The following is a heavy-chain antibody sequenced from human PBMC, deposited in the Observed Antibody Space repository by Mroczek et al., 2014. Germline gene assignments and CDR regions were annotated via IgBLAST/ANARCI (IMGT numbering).Heavy chain of an antibody. CDR3: ARARTHSSGAVHPSLVSIDI. CDR1: GGSFSGYY. Sequence: QVQLQQWGAGLLKPSETLSLTCAVYGGSFSGYYWSWIRQPPGKGLEWIGEINHSGSTNYNPSLKSRVTISVDTSKNQFSLKLSSVTAADTAVYYCARARTHSSGAVHPSLVSIDIWGQGTMVTVSS. J-gene: IGHJ3*02. D-gene: IGHD6-19*01. CDR2: INHSGST. V-gene: IGHV4-34*01.